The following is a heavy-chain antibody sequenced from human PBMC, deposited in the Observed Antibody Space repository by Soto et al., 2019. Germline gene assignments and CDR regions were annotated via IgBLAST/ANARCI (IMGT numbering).Heavy chain of an antibody. CDR3: ARGGLRTTFDP. CDR2: IVVGSGNT. J-gene: IGHJ5*02. D-gene: IGHD2-15*01. Sequence: SVKVSCKASGIAFSRSAVQWVRQARGQRLEWIGRIVVGSGNTNYAQKLQGRVTMTTHTSTSTAYMELRSLRSDDTAVYYCARGGLRTTFDPWGQGTLVTVSS. V-gene: IGHV1-58*01. CDR1: GIAFSRSA.